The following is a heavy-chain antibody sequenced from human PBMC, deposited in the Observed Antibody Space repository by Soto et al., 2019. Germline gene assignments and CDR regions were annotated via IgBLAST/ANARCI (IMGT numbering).Heavy chain of an antibody. V-gene: IGHV3-23*01. D-gene: IGHD6-13*01. CDR2: ISATGGST. CDR1: GFTFNNYA. Sequence: PGGSLRLSCAASGFTFNNYAMNWVRQAPGRGLEWVATISATGGSTYYADSVKGRFTISRDNAKNTLYLQMNSLRAEDTAVYYCARVPLRDSSSWELTSDYYYYMDVWGKGTTVTVSS. J-gene: IGHJ6*03. CDR3: ARVPLRDSSSWELTSDYYYYMDV.